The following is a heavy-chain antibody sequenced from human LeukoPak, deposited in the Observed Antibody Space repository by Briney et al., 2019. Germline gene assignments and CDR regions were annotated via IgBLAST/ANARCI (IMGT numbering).Heavy chain of an antibody. CDR2: INPNSGGT. CDR3: AKGGSGSYYHT. D-gene: IGHD3-10*01. V-gene: IGHV1-2*02. CDR1: GYTFTSYG. Sequence: GASVKVSCKASGYTFTSYGINWVRQAPGQGLEWMGWINPNSGGTNYAQKFQGRVTMTRDTSISTAYMELSRLRSDDTAVYYCAKGGSGSYYHTWGQGTLVTVSS. J-gene: IGHJ5*02.